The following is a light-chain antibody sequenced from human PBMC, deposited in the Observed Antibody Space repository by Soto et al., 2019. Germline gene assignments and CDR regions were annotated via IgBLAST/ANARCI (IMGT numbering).Light chain of an antibody. CDR1: QSVASSY. CDR2: SAS. CDR3: QQYYSYPPSFT. Sequence: TQSPGTLSLSPGERVTLSCRASQSVASSYLAWYQQKPGKAPNLLIYSASTLQSGVPSRFSGSGSGTDFTLTISGLQSEDFATYYCQQYYSYPPSFTFGPGTKVEI. J-gene: IGKJ3*01. V-gene: IGKV1-8*01.